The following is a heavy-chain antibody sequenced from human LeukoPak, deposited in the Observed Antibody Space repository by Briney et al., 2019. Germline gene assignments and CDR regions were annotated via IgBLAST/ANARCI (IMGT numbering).Heavy chain of an antibody. Sequence: PGGSLRLSCAASGFTFSDHYMDWVRQAPGKGLEWVGRTRNKANSYTPEYAAYVKGSFTISRDDFKNSLKLQMNSLKTEDTAVYYCARDRGFGERDAFDIWGQGTMVTVSS. CDR2: TRNKANSYTP. D-gene: IGHD3-10*01. J-gene: IGHJ3*02. V-gene: IGHV3-72*01. CDR3: ARDRGFGERDAFDI. CDR1: GFTFSDHY.